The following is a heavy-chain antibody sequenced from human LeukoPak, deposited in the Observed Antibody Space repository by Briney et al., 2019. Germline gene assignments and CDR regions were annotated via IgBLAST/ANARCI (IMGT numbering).Heavy chain of an antibody. CDR1: GFTFSSYW. Sequence: RTGGSLRLSCAASGFTFSSYWMSWVRQAPGKGLEWVANIKQDGSEKYYVDSVKGRFTISRDNAKNSLYLRMNSLRAEDTAVYYCARDQPRQGFWSGYCYMDVWGKGTTVTVSS. CDR2: IKQDGSEK. J-gene: IGHJ6*03. CDR3: ARDQPRQGFWSGYCYMDV. V-gene: IGHV3-7*01. D-gene: IGHD3-3*01.